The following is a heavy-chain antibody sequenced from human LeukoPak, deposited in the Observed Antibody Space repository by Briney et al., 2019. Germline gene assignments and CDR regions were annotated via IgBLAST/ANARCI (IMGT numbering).Heavy chain of an antibody. CDR1: GFTFSSYS. CDR2: ISSSSSTI. Sequence: PGGSLRPSCAASGFTFSSYSMNWVRQAPGKGLEWVSYISSSSSTIYYADSVKGRFTISRDNAKNSLYLQMNSLRAEDTAVYYCAREIRIAAAGADAFDIWGQGTMVTVSS. V-gene: IGHV3-48*01. J-gene: IGHJ3*02. CDR3: AREIRIAAAGADAFDI. D-gene: IGHD6-13*01.